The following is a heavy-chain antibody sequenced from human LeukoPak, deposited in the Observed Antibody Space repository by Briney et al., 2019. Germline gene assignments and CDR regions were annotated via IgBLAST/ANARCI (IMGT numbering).Heavy chain of an antibody. D-gene: IGHD4-11*01. CDR2: INYSGST. CDR1: GGSISSGGYY. V-gene: IGHV4-31*03. J-gene: IGHJ4*02. Sequence: SQTLSLTCTVSGGSISSGGYYWSWIRQHPGKGLEWIGYINYSGSTYYNPSLKSRITISVDPSKNQFSLKLNSVTAADTAVYYCARGDHYSPPRLIDYWGQGTLVTVSS. CDR3: ARGDHYSPPRLIDY.